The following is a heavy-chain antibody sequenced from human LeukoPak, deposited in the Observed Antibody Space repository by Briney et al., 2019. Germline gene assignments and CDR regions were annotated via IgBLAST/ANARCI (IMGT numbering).Heavy chain of an antibody. V-gene: IGHV3-9*01. D-gene: IGHD6-13*01. CDR3: AKDRAPTIAAAGTGEAPHWFDP. J-gene: IGHJ5*02. CDR2: ISWNSGSI. CDR1: GFTFDDYA. Sequence: PGRSLRLSCAASGFTFDDYAMHWVRQAPGKGLEWISGISWNSGSIGYADSVKGRFTISRDNAKNSLYLQMNSLRAEDTALYYCAKDRAPTIAAAGTGEAPHWFDPWGQGTLVTVSS.